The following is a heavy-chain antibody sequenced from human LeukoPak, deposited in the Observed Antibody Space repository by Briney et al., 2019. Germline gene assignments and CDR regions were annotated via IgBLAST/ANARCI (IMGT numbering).Heavy chain of an antibody. J-gene: IGHJ5*02. Sequence: ASVKVSCKASGYTFTSYGISWVRQAPGQGLEWMGWISAYNGNTNYAQKLQGRVTITRNTSISTAYMELSSLRSEGTAVYYCARASSLEWENWFDPWGQGTLVTVSS. D-gene: IGHD1-26*01. CDR1: GYTFTSYG. CDR3: ARASSLEWENWFDP. CDR2: ISAYNGNT. V-gene: IGHV1-18*01.